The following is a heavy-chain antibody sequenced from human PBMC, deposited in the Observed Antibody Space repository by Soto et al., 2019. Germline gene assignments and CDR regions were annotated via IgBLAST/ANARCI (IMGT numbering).Heavy chain of an antibody. Sequence: ASVKVSCKASGYTFTSCAMHCVRQAPGQRLEWMGWINAGNGNTKYSQKFQGRVTITRDTSAGTAYMELSSLRSEDTAVYYCVSAMEWPGEHYGMDVWGQGTTVTVSS. V-gene: IGHV1-3*01. CDR3: VSAMEWPGEHYGMDV. CDR2: INAGNGNT. CDR1: GYTFTSCA. D-gene: IGHD3-3*01. J-gene: IGHJ6*02.